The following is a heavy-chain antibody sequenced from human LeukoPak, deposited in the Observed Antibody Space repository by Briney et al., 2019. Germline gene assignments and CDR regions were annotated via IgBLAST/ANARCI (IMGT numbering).Heavy chain of an antibody. D-gene: IGHD2-2*01. Sequence: SETLSLTCTVSGGSISSGSYYWSWIRQPAGKGLEWIGRIYTSGSTNYNPSLKSRVTISVDTSKNQFSLKLSSVTAADTAVYYCARVGIVVVPAAMRHGGYYYYYMDVWGKGTTVTVSS. CDR3: ARVGIVVVPAAMRHGGYYYYYMDV. V-gene: IGHV4-61*02. CDR2: IYTSGST. J-gene: IGHJ6*03. CDR1: GGSISSGSYY.